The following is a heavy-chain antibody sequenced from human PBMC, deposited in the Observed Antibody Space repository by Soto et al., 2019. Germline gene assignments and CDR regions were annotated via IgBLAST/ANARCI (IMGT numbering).Heavy chain of an antibody. V-gene: IGHV2-5*01. D-gene: IGHD6-13*01. Sequence: QITLKESGPTLVKPTQTLTLTCTFSGFSLSTSGVGVGWISQPPGKALEWLALIYWNDDKRYSPSLKSRLTITKDASKNQVGLTMTNRGPVDTATYYCAHNGIAAAGPRRARPTYYYGMDVWGQGTTVTVSS. CDR1: GFSLSTSGVG. CDR2: IYWNDDK. J-gene: IGHJ6*02. CDR3: AHNGIAAAGPRRARPTYYYGMDV.